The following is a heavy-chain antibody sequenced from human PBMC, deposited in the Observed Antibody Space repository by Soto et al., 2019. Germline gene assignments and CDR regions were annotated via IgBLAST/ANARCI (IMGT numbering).Heavy chain of an antibody. CDR2: IYYSGST. J-gene: IGHJ5*02. CDR3: ARGSGMVLVPGSSWFDP. V-gene: IGHV4-31*03. CDR1: GGSITAAGYS. Sequence: PSETLSLTCSVSGGSITAAGYSWYWIRQHPGKGLEWIGYIYYSGSTYYNPSLMSRVTTSVDTSKSQFSLKLSSLTAADTAVYYCARGSGMVLVPGSSWFDPWGQGTLVTVSS. D-gene: IGHD2-2*01.